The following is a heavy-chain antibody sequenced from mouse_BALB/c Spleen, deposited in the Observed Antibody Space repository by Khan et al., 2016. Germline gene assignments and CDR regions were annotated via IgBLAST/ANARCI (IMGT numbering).Heavy chain of an antibody. CDR2: ISDGGSYT. CDR1: GFTFSDYY. CDR3: AREGLRRGFAY. Sequence: EVELVESGGGLVKPGGSLKLSCAASGFTFSDYYMYWVRQTPEKRLEWVATISDGGSYTYYPDSVKGRFTISRDTAKNNLYLQMSSLKSEDTAMYYCAREGLRRGFAYWGQGTLVTVAA. D-gene: IGHD2-4*01. J-gene: IGHJ3*01. V-gene: IGHV5-4*02.